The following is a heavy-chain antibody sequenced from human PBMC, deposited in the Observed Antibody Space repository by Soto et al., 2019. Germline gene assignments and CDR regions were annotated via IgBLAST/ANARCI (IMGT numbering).Heavy chain of an antibody. Sequence: GGSLRLSCAASGFTFSSYSMNWVRQAPGKGLEWVSSISSSSNYIYYADSVKGRFTISRDNAKNSLYLQMNSLRVEDTAVYYCARKIAARRDYYHYMDVWGKGTTVTVSS. V-gene: IGHV3-21*01. CDR1: GFTFSSYS. CDR2: ISSSSNYI. CDR3: ARKIAARRDYYHYMDV. D-gene: IGHD6-6*01. J-gene: IGHJ6*03.